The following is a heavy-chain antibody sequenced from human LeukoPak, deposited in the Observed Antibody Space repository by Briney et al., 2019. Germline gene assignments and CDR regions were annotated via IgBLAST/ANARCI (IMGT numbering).Heavy chain of an antibody. D-gene: IGHD4-11*01. Sequence: AGSLRLSCVVSGVTIDSYSMNWVRKAPGTGLEWISYISNSGSPIYYADSVKGRFTISRDKDKSSLYLQMNSLAADDTAVYYCARGLALGLTVTPKAFDYWGHGTLVTVSS. CDR3: ARGLALGLTVTPKAFDY. CDR2: ISNSGSPI. J-gene: IGHJ4*01. CDR1: GVTIDSYS. V-gene: IGHV3-48*01.